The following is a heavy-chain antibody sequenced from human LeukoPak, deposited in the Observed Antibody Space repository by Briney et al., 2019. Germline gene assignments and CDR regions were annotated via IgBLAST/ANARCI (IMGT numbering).Heavy chain of an antibody. Sequence: SETLSLTCTVSGGSINRSSYFWGWIRLPPGKGLEWIGNIYYSGSTYYNPSLKSRVTISVDTSKNQFSLKLSSVTAADTAVYYCARDSRYTLDYWGQGTLVTVSS. CDR3: ARDSRYTLDY. V-gene: IGHV4-39*07. CDR2: IYYSGST. D-gene: IGHD2-15*01. J-gene: IGHJ4*02. CDR1: GGSINRSSYF.